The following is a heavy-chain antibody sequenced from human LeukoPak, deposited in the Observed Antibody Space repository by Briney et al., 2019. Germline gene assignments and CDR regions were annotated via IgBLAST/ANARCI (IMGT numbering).Heavy chain of an antibody. CDR3: ARDGDDYGDYPNWFDP. CDR2: IYSSGST. J-gene: IGHJ5*02. CDR1: GGSMTSYY. Sequence: SETLSLTCTVSGGSMTSYYWNWIRQPAGRGLEWIGRIYSSGSTNYNPSLKSRVTMSVDTSNNQFSLNLTSATAADTAVYYCARDGDDYGDYPNWFDPWGQGTLVTVSS. D-gene: IGHD4-17*01. V-gene: IGHV4-4*07.